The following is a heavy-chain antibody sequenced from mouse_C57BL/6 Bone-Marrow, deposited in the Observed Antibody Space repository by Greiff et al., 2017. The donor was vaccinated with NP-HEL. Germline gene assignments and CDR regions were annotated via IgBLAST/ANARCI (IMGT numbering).Heavy chain of an antibody. D-gene: IGHD2-5*01. V-gene: IGHV5-6*01. CDR3: ARHYYSNYFDY. CDR1: GFTFSSYG. CDR2: ISSGGSYT. Sequence: EAKLMESGGDLVKPGGSLKLSCAASGFTFSSYGMSWVRQTPDKRLEWVATISSGGSYTYYPDSVKGRFTISRDNAKNTLYLQMSSLKSEDTAMYYCARHYYSNYFDYWGQGTTLTVSS. J-gene: IGHJ2*01.